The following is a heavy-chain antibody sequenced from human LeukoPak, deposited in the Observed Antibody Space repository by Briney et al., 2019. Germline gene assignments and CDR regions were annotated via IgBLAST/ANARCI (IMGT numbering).Heavy chain of an antibody. V-gene: IGHV3-7*01. D-gene: IGHD2-15*01. CDR1: GFIFSRYW. CDR3: ARDTGFCSGGSCYSGGFDP. Sequence: PGGSLRLSCAASGFIFSRYWMTWVRQAPGKGLEWVANIKQDGSEEYYVHSVRGRFTISRDNAKNSLYLQMNSLRAEDTAVYYCARDTGFCSGGSCYSGGFDPWGQGTLVTVSS. CDR2: IKQDGSEE. J-gene: IGHJ5*02.